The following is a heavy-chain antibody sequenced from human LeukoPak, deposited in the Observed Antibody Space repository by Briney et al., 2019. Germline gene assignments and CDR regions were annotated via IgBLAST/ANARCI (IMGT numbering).Heavy chain of an antibody. CDR1: GASMNTHY. CDR2: MLDTVTT. J-gene: IGHJ4*02. CDR3: ATIKRGNIFGYFDF. Sequence: SETLSLTCAVSGASMNTHYWSWIRQPPGKGLEWIGYMLDTVTTKDNPSLKSRFTLSADTSKDQFSLRLTSVTAADTAVYYCATIKRGNIFGYFDFWGQGIPVTVSS. V-gene: IGHV4-59*11. D-gene: IGHD5-18*01.